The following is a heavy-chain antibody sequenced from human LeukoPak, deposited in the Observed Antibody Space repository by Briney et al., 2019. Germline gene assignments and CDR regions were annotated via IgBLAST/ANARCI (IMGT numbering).Heavy chain of an antibody. CDR1: GFTFTKYW. CDR3: AELGITMIGGV. CDR2: IKQDGTEK. J-gene: IGHJ6*04. D-gene: IGHD3-10*02. Sequence: GGSLRLSCAASGFTFTKYWMSWVRQAPGQGLEWVANIKQDGTEKHYLDSVKGRFTISRDNAKNSLYLQMNSLRAEDTAVYYCAELGITMIGGVWGKGTTVTISS. V-gene: IGHV3-7*01.